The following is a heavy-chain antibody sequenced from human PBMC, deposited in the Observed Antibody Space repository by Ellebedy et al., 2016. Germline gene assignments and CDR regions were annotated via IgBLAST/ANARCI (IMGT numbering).Heavy chain of an antibody. CDR1: GFIFRTYS. CDR2: ISVCGPI. V-gene: IGHV3-48*02. J-gene: IGHJ4*02. CDR3: ARGRDYAFDY. Sequence: GESLKISXAASGFIFRTYSMNWVRQAPGKGLEYISHISVCGPIYYADSVKGRFTISRDNAKNSLYLEMNSLRDEDTAVYFCARGRDYAFDYWGQGSLVTVSS. D-gene: IGHD4-17*01.